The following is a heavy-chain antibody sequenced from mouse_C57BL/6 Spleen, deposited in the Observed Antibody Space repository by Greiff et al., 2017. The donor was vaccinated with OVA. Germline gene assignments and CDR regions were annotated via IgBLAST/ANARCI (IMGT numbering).Heavy chain of an antibody. J-gene: IGHJ3*01. CDR1: GYTFTSYD. D-gene: IGHD1-1*01. CDR3: ARHGSSYRFAY. Sequence: VKLQESGPELVKPGASVKLSCKASGYTFTSYDINWVKQRPGQGLEWIGWIYPRDGSTKYNEKFKGKATLTVDTSSSTAYMELHSLTSEDSAVYFCARHGSSYRFAYWGQGTLVTVAA. CDR2: IYPRDGST. V-gene: IGHV1-85*01.